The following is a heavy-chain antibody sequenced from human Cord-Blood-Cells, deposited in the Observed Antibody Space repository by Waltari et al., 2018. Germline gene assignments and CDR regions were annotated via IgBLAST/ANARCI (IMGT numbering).Heavy chain of an antibody. Sequence: QVQLVQSGAEVKKPGSSVKVSCKASGGTSSTYAISWVRQALGQGLEWMGRIIPIFGTANYAQKFQGRVTITADESTSTAYMELSSLRSEDTAVYYCARFRAMGYYYYGMDVWGQGTTVTVSS. D-gene: IGHD2-2*01. V-gene: IGHV1-69*18. CDR1: GGTSSTYA. CDR2: IIPIFGTA. J-gene: IGHJ6*02. CDR3: ARFRAMGYYYYGMDV.